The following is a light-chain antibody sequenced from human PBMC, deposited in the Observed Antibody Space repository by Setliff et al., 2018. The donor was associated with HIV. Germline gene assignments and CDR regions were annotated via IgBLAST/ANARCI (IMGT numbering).Light chain of an antibody. V-gene: IGLV2-14*03. CDR3: SSYTSSSTLV. Sequence: QSVLTQPASVSGSPGQSITVSCTGTSSDVAGYNYVSWYQQHPGKGPKLMIYDVSNRPSGASNRFSGSKSGNTASLTISGLQAEDEADYYCSSYTSSSTLVFGGGTKVTV. J-gene: IGLJ3*02. CDR1: SSDVAGYNY. CDR2: DVS.